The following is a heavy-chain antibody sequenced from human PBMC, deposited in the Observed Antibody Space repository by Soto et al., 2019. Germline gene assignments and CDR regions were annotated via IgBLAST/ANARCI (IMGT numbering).Heavy chain of an antibody. Sequence: PGGSLRLSCAASGFPFRSYAMNWVRQAPGKGLEWVSAISGSGGSTYYADSVKGRFTISRDSSKNTLYLQMNSLRAEDTAVYYCAKGNSWSPALVLDIWGQGTMVT. D-gene: IGHD1-7*01. CDR2: ISGSGGST. CDR3: AKGNSWSPALVLDI. V-gene: IGHV3-23*01. CDR1: GFPFRSYA. J-gene: IGHJ3*02.